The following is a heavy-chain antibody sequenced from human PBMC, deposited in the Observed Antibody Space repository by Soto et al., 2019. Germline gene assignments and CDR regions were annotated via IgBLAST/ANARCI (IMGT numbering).Heavy chain of an antibody. J-gene: IGHJ4*02. CDR1: GGSISSYY. CDR2: IYYSGST. V-gene: IGHV4-59*01. CDR3: ARRSYCSGGSCHDY. Sequence: PSETLSLTCTVSGGSISSYYWSWIRQPPGKGLEWIGYIYYSGSTNYNPSLKSRVTISVDTSKNQFSLKLSSVTAADTAVYYCARRSYCSGGSCHDYWGQGTLVSVSS. D-gene: IGHD2-15*01.